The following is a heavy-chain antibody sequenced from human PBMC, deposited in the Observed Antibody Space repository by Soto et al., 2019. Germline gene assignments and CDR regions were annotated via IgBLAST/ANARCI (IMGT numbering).Heavy chain of an antibody. Sequence: QVQLQESGPGLVKPSETLSLTCTVSGGSISYYYWSWIRQPPGKGLEWIGYIYYSGSTNYNPSLKSRVTISVDTSKNQFSLKLSSVTAADTAVYYCAREGVSSSWYNYYGLDVWGQGTMVTVSS. V-gene: IGHV4-59*01. D-gene: IGHD6-13*01. CDR3: AREGVSSSWYNYYGLDV. CDR2: IYYSGST. CDR1: GGSISYYY. J-gene: IGHJ6*02.